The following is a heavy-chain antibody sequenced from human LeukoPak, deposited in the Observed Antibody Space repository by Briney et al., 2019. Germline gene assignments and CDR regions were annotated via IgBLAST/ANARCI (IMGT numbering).Heavy chain of an antibody. CDR2: ISGSGGST. Sequence: GGSLRLSCAASGFTFSSYAMSWVRQAPGKGLDWVSAISGSGGSTYYADSVKGRFTISRDNSKNTLYLQMNSLRAEDTAVYYCAKDCCSSTSCYMPDYWGQGTLVTVSS. D-gene: IGHD2-2*02. CDR3: AKDCCSSTSCYMPDY. V-gene: IGHV3-23*01. J-gene: IGHJ4*02. CDR1: GFTFSSYA.